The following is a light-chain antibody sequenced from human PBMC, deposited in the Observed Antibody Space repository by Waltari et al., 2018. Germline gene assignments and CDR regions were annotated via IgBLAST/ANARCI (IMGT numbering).Light chain of an antibody. CDR1: QSVLYSPNNKNY. Sequence: DIVMTQSPDSLAVSLGERAPINCKSRQSVLYSPNNKNYLTWYQQKPGQPPKLLIYWASTRESGVPDRFSGSGSGTDFTLTISSLQAEDVAVYYCQQYYSTPRTFGQGTKVEIK. V-gene: IGKV4-1*01. CDR2: WAS. CDR3: QQYYSTPRT. J-gene: IGKJ1*01.